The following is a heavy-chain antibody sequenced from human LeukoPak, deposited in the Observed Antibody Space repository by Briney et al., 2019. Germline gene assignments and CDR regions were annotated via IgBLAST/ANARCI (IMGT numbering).Heavy chain of an antibody. D-gene: IGHD3-10*01. CDR3: ARTYSGSYWYFDL. J-gene: IGHJ2*01. V-gene: IGHV3-30*04. Sequence: GGSLRLSCAASGFTFSSYAMHWVRQAPGKGLEWVAVISYDGSNKYYADSVKGRFTISRDNAKNSLYLQMNSLRAEDTAAYYCARTYSGSYWYFDLWGRGTLVTVSS. CDR2: ISYDGSNK. CDR1: GFTFSSYA.